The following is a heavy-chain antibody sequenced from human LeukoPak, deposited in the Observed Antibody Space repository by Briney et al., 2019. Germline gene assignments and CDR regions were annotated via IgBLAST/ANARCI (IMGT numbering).Heavy chain of an antibody. CDR1: GYTLSSYD. D-gene: IGHD3-3*01. CDR2: MNPNSGNT. CDR3: ARGGGVRFLEWLFD. Sequence: ASVKVSRKASGYTLSSYDINWVRQATGQGLEWMGWMNPNSGNTGYAQTFQGRVTMTRNTSISTAYMELSSLRSEDTAVYYCARGGGVRFLEWLFDWGEGTLVTVSS. V-gene: IGHV1-8*01. J-gene: IGHJ4*02.